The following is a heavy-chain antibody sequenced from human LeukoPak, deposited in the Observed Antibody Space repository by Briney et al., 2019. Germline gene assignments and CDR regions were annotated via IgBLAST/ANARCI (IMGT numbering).Heavy chain of an antibody. CDR3: AKDMATAPWNYYYGMDV. CDR2: ISWNSGSI. CDR1: GFTFDDYA. Sequence: GGSLRLSCAGSGFTFDDYAMHWVRPAPGRGLEGVSGISWNSGSIGYADSVKGRFTVSRDNAKNSLYLQMNSLRAEDTALYYCAKDMATAPWNYYYGMDVWGQGTTVTVSS. V-gene: IGHV3-9*01. J-gene: IGHJ6*02. D-gene: IGHD5-12*01.